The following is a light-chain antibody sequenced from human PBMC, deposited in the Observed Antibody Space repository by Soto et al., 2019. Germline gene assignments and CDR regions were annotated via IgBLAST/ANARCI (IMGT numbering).Light chain of an antibody. CDR1: QSISRG. J-gene: IGKJ1*01. CDR2: DAP. V-gene: IGKV1-5*01. Sequence: DIQMTQSPSTLSASVEDRVTITCRASQSISRGLAWYQQKPGKAPKLLIHDAPSLESGVPSRFSGSGSGTEFTLTISSLQPDDFATYYCQQYSSYWTFAQGTKVDIK. CDR3: QQYSSYWT.